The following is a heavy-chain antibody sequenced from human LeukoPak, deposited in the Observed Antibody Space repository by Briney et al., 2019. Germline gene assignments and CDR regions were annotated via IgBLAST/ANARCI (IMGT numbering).Heavy chain of an antibody. D-gene: IGHD3-10*01. J-gene: IGHJ4*02. CDR1: GGSIRSGDYS. Sequence: SETLSLTCTVSGGSIRSGDYSWSWIRQPPGKGLEWIGYIYYSGSTYYNPSLKSRVTISGDTSKNQFSLNLSSVTAADTAVYYCATDRARGGDSFDYWGQGTLVTVSS. V-gene: IGHV4-30-4*01. CDR2: IYYSGST. CDR3: ATDRARGGDSFDY.